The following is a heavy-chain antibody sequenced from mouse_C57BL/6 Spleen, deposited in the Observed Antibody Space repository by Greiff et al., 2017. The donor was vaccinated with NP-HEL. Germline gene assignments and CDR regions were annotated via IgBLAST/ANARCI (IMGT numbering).Heavy chain of an antibody. D-gene: IGHD2-1*01. Sequence: LQQSGPELVKPGASVKISCKASGYTFTDYYMNWVKQSHGKSLEWIGDINPNNGGTSYNQKFKGKATLTVDKSSSTAYMELRSLTSEDSAVYYCARGGNHWGQGTLVTVSA. V-gene: IGHV1-26*01. J-gene: IGHJ3*01. CDR1: GYTFTDYY. CDR2: INPNNGGT. CDR3: ARGGNH.